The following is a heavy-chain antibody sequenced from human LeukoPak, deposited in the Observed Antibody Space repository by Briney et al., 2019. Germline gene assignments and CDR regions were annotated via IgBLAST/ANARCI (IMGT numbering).Heavy chain of an antibody. V-gene: IGHV3-48*01. Sequence: GGSLRLSCAASGFTFSNYAMNWVRQAPGKGLEWVSYISSTSSAISYADSVKGRFTISRDNAKNSLFLQMNSLRPEDTAVYYCARDLRGRYYYDGSGYSIGNFDYWGQGTLVTVSS. CDR1: GFTFSNYA. J-gene: IGHJ4*02. CDR2: ISSTSSAI. CDR3: ARDLRGRYYYDGSGYSIGNFDY. D-gene: IGHD3-22*01.